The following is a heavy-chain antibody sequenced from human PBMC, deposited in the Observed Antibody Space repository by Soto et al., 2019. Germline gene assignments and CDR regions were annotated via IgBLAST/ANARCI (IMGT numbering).Heavy chain of an antibody. CDR3: ARAHAGYDSSGYPRMDV. V-gene: IGHV1-69*13. J-gene: IGHJ6*02. D-gene: IGHD3-22*01. CDR1: GGTFSNYA. CDR2: IIPIFGTA. Sequence: GASVKVSCKASGGTFSNYAISWVRQAPGQGLEWMGGIIPIFGTANYAQKFQGRVTITADESTSTAYMELSGLRSEDTAVYYCARAHAGYDSSGYPRMDVWGQGTTVTVSS.